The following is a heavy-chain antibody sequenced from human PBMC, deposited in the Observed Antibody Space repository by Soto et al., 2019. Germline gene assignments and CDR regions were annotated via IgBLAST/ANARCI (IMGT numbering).Heavy chain of an antibody. Sequence: SETLSLTCAVYGGSLSGYYWSWIRQPPGKGLEWIGEINHSGSTNYNPSLKSRVTISVDTSKNQFSLKLSSVTAADTAVYYCARARNLLGYCTNGVCYSHYYYGMDVWGQGTTVTGSS. CDR3: ARARNLLGYCTNGVCYSHYYYGMDV. CDR1: GGSLSGYY. CDR2: INHSGST. D-gene: IGHD2-8*01. V-gene: IGHV4-34*01. J-gene: IGHJ6*02.